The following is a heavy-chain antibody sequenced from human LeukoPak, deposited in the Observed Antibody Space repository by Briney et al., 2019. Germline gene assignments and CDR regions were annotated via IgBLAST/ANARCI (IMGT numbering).Heavy chain of an antibody. J-gene: IGHJ4*02. CDR1: GYTFTGYY. Sequence: WASVKVSCKASGYTFTGYYMHWVRQAPGQGLEWMGRINPNSGGTNYAQKLQGRVTMTTDTSTSTAYMELRSLRSDDTAVYYCARDPAVGATVWFDYWGQGTLVTVSS. CDR3: ARDPAVGATVWFDY. CDR2: INPNSGGT. D-gene: IGHD1-26*01. V-gene: IGHV1-2*06.